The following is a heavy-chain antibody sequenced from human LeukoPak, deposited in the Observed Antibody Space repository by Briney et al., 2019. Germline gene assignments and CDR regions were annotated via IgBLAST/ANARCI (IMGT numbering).Heavy chain of an antibody. CDR2: IYDTGST. Sequence: SETLSLTCSISGGSMSNYHWSWIRQPPGKALEWIGYIYDTGSTNYNPSLKSRVTISIDTSKNQFSLKLSSVTAADTALYYCARDYTMTHAFDIWGQGTLVTVSS. D-gene: IGHD3-22*01. J-gene: IGHJ3*02. CDR1: GGSMSNYH. V-gene: IGHV4-59*01. CDR3: ARDYTMTHAFDI.